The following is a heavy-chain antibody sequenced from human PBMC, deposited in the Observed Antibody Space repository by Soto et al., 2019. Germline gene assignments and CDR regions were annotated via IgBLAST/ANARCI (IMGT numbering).Heavy chain of an antibody. CDR3: ASDAGAACHHYGMDV. CDR1: GYTFTSYY. CDR2: INPSGGST. Sequence: QVQLVQSGAEVKKPGASVKVSCKASGYTFTSYYMHWVRQAPGQGLEWMGIINPSGGSTSYAQKFQGRVTMTRDTSTSTVYMELRSLRSEDTAVYYCASDAGAACHHYGMDVWGQGTTVTVSS. D-gene: IGHD6-13*01. V-gene: IGHV1-46*01. J-gene: IGHJ6*02.